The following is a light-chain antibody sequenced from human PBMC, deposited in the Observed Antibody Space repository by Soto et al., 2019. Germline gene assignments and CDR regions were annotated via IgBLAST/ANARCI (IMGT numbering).Light chain of an antibody. CDR3: QQSYSSRVT. J-gene: IGKJ3*01. CDR2: AAS. Sequence: GGRDTITCRSIQSISSYLNWYQQKPGKAPKLLIYAASSLQSGVPSRFSGSGSGTDFTLTISSLQPEDFATYYCQQSYSSRVTFGPGTKVDFX. V-gene: IGKV1-39*01. CDR1: QSISSY.